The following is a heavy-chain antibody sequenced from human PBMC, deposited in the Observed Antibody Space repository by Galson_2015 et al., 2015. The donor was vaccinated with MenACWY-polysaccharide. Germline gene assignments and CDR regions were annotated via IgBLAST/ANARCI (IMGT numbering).Heavy chain of an antibody. CDR1: GYTFSRYP. V-gene: IGHV1-3*01. CDR2: IAGGNGDT. Sequence: SVKVSCKASGYTFSRYPMHWVRQAPGQRIEWMGWIAGGNGDTKYSEEFQGRVTITKDTSANTVYMELSSLRYEDTAVYYCARHVIGGGYFDYWGQGTLVTVSS. J-gene: IGHJ4*02. CDR3: ARHVIGGGYFDY. D-gene: IGHD2/OR15-2a*01.